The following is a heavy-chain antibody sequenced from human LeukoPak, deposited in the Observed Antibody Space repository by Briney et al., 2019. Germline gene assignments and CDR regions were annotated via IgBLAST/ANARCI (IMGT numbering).Heavy chain of an antibody. V-gene: IGHV1-18*01. CDR3: ARGGSDDILTGYYPPLDY. CDR2: ISAYNGNT. Sequence: GASVKVSCKASGYTFTSYGISWVRQAPGQGLEWMGWISAYNGNTNYAQKLQGRVTMTTDTSTSTAYMELRSLRSDDTAVYYCARGGSDDILTGYYPPLDYWGQGTLVTVSS. CDR1: GYTFTSYG. J-gene: IGHJ4*02. D-gene: IGHD3-9*01.